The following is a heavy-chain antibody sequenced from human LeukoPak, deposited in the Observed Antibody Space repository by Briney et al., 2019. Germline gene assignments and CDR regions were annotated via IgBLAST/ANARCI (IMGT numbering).Heavy chain of an antibody. CDR1: GYTXTXYY. Sequence: XVSCXXXGYTXTXYYMHXVRQAPGQGLEWMGIINPSGGSTTYAQKFQGRVTLTRDTSTSTVYMELSSLRSEDTAVFYCARGGSLAAAPHRYYFDYWGQGTPVTVSS. V-gene: IGHV1-46*01. CDR2: INPSGGST. J-gene: IGHJ4*02. CDR3: ARGGSLAAAPHRYYFDY. D-gene: IGHD6-19*01.